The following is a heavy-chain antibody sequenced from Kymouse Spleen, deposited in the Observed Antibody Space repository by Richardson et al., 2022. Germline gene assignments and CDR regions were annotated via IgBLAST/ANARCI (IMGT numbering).Heavy chain of an antibody. J-gene: IGHJ4*02,IGHJ5*02. Sequence: EVQLVESGGGLVQPGGSLRLSCAASGFTFSDHYMDWVRQAPGKGLEWVGRTRNKANSYTTEYAASVKGRFTISRDDSKNSLYLQMNSLKTEDTAVYYCARETIFGVVLWGQGTLVTVSS. D-gene: IGHD3-3*01. CDR3: ARETIFGVVL. V-gene: IGHV3-72*01. CDR2: TRNKANSYTT. CDR1: GFTFSDHY.